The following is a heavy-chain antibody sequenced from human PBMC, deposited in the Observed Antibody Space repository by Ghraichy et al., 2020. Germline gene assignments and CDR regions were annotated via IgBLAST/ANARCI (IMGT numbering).Heavy chain of an antibody. CDR3: ARALIRYGPPGMDV. J-gene: IGHJ6*02. V-gene: IGHV1-18*04. CDR2: ISAYNGNT. CDR1: GYTFTSYG. D-gene: IGHD5-18*01. Sequence: ASVKVSCKASGYTFTSYGISWVRQAPGQGLEWMGWISAYNGNTNYAQKLQGRVTMTTDTSTSTAYMELRSLRSDDTAVYYCARALIRYGPPGMDVWGQGTTVTVSS.